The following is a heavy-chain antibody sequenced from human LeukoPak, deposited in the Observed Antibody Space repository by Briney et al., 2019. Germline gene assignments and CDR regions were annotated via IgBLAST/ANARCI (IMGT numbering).Heavy chain of an antibody. CDR1: GDSVLSNSS. Sequence: SQTLSLTCAVSGDSVLSNSSWNWIRQSPSRGLEWLGRTYYRSNWYNDYGVSVKSRININPDTSKNLFSLQLSSVTPEDTVVYYYVRGGQGDGHSADEGFDIWGQGTMVTVS. V-gene: IGHV6-1*01. CDR3: VRGGQGDGHSADEGFDI. D-gene: IGHD5-18*01. J-gene: IGHJ3*02. CDR2: TYYRSNWYN.